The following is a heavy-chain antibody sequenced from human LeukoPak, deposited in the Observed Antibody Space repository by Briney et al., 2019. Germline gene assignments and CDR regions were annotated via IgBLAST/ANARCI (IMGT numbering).Heavy chain of an antibody. CDR3: ATGYYDSSGYKRSDAFDI. CDR2: FDPEDGET. Sequence: GASVKVSCKVSGYTHTELSMHWVRQAPGKGLEWMGGFDPEDGETIYAQKFQGRVTMTVDTSTDTAYMELSSLRSEDTAVYYCATGYYDSSGYKRSDAFDIWGQGTMVTVSS. J-gene: IGHJ3*02. V-gene: IGHV1-24*01. CDR1: GYTHTELS. D-gene: IGHD3-22*01.